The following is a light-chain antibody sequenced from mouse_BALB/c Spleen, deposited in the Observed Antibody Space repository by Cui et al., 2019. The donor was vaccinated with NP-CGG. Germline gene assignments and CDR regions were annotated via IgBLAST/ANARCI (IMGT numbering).Light chain of an antibody. Sequence: QAVLTQESAPTTSSGETVTLTCRSSTGAVTSSNYANWVQEKPDHLFTGLIGGTNNRAPGVPARFSGSLIGDKAALTIIGAQTEDEAIYFCALWYSNHWVFGGGTKLTVL. J-gene: IGLJ1*01. CDR2: GTN. CDR3: ALWYSNHWV. CDR1: TGAVTSSNY. V-gene: IGLV1*01.